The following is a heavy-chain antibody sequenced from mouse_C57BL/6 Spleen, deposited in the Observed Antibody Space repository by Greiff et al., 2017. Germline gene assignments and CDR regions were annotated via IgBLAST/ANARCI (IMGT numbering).Heavy chain of an antibody. J-gene: IGHJ2*01. V-gene: IGHV1-61*01. CDR2: IYPSDSET. CDR1: GYTFTSYW. Sequence: QVQLQQPGAELVRPGSSVKLSCKASGYTFTSYWMAWVKQRPGQGLEGIGNIYPSDSETHYNQKFKDKATLTVDKSSSTAYMQLSSLTSEDSAVYYCARGTGAYFDYWGQGTTLTVSS. CDR3: ARGTGAYFDY. D-gene: IGHD4-1*01.